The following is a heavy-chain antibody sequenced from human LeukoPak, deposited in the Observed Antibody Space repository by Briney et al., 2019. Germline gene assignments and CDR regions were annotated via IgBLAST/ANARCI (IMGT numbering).Heavy chain of an antibody. CDR1: GGAVSSSHYY. D-gene: IGHD3-3*01. CDR2: IYDSGTT. CDR3: ARQISDYYYYYIDV. Sequence: SETLSLTCTVSGGAVSSSHYYWGWIRQPPGNGLEWIGTIYDSGTTYYNPSLESRVTMSEATSKNQFSLTLRSVTATDTAVYYCARQISDYYYYYIDVWGKGTTVTVSS. V-gene: IGHV4-39*01. J-gene: IGHJ6*03.